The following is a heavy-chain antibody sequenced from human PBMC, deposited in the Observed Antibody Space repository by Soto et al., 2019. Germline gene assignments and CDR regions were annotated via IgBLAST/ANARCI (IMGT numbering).Heavy chain of an antibody. V-gene: IGHV3-73*01. D-gene: IGHD2-2*03. J-gene: IGHJ6*02. CDR3: TRLDIVVVPAVGKYGMDV. Sequence: XVSLRLSCAASGFTFSGSAMHWVRQASGKGLEWVGRIRSKANSYATAYAASVKGRFTISRDDSKNTAYLQMNSLKTEDTAVYYCTRLDIVVVPAVGKYGMDVWGQGTTVTVSS. CDR1: GFTFSGSA. CDR2: IRSKANSYAT.